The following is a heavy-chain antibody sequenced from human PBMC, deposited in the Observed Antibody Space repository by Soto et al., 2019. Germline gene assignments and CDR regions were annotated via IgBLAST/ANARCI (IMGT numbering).Heavy chain of an antibody. CDR1: GFTFSSYG. CDR2: ISYDGSNK. CDR3: AKDYGSSGWYTGGGYFDY. D-gene: IGHD6-19*01. V-gene: IGHV3-30*18. J-gene: IGHJ4*02. Sequence: GGSLRLSCAASGFTFSSYGMHWVRQAPGKGLEWVAVISYDGSNKYYADSVKGRFTISRDNSKNTLYLQMNSLRAEDTAVYYCAKDYGSSGWYTGGGYFDYWGQGTLVTVSS.